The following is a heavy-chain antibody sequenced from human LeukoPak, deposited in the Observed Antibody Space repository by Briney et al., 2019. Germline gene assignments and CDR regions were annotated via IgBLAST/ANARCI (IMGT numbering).Heavy chain of an antibody. V-gene: IGHV1-3*01. J-gene: IGHJ4*02. D-gene: IGHD6-13*01. CDR2: INAGNGNT. CDR3: ARSSAAGTESTFDY. CDR1: GYTFTSYA. Sequence: GASVKVSCKASGYTFTSYAMHWVRQAPGQRLEWMGWINAGNGNTKYSQKFQGRVTITRDTSASTAYMELSSLRSEDTAVYYCARSSAAGTESTFDYWGQGTLVTVSS.